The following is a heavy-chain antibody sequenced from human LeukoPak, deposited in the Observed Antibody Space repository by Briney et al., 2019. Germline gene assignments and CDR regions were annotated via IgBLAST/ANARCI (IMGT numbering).Heavy chain of an antibody. CDR3: ARDGTMVRGVITEPY. J-gene: IGHJ4*02. D-gene: IGHD3-10*01. Sequence: GGSLRLSCAASGFTFSGYSMNWVRQAPGKGLEWVSSISSSSSYIYYADSVKGRFTISRDNAKNSLYLQMNSLRAEDTAVYYCARDGTMVRGVITEPYWGQGTLVTVSS. CDR1: GFTFSGYS. V-gene: IGHV3-21*01. CDR2: ISSSSSYI.